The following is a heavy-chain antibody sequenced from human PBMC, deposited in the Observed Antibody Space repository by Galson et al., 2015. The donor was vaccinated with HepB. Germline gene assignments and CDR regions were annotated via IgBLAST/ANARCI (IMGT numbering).Heavy chain of an antibody. V-gene: IGHV1-24*01. CDR1: GYRLNELC. J-gene: IGHJ4*02. CDR3: ATQRASGGFAWDSFDS. Sequence: SVKVSCKVSGYRLNELCMHWVRQAPGKGLEWMGGLDPEDDVEIYAQKFKGRLTVTEDTSTDTAYMELSSLRSEDSGIYFCATQRASGGFAWDSFDSWGQGTLVTVSS. CDR2: LDPEDDVE. D-gene: IGHD2-15*01.